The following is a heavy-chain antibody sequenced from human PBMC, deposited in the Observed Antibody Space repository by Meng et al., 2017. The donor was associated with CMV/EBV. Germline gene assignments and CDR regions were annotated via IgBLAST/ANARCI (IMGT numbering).Heavy chain of an antibody. CDR2: IWYDGSNK. D-gene: IGHD6-6*01. CDR1: GFTFSSYC. V-gene: IGHV3-33*06. CDR3: AKDAAARRSYYYYGMDV. Sequence: GESLKISCAASGFTFSSYCMHWVRQAPAKGLEWVAVIWYDGSNKYYADSVKGRFTISRDNSKNTLYLQMNSLRAEDTAVYYCAKDAAARRSYYYYGMDVWGQGTTVTVSS. J-gene: IGHJ6*02.